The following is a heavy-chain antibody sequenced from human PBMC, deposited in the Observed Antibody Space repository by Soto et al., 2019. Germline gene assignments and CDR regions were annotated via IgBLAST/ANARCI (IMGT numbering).Heavy chain of an antibody. CDR1: GYTFTGYY. Sequence: ASVKVSCKASGYTFTGYYMHWVRQAPGQGLEWMGWINPNSGGTNYAQKFQGRVTMTRDTSISTAYMELSRLRSDDTAVYYCARVNWNDALPYYFDYWGQGTLVTVSS. D-gene: IGHD1-1*01. CDR2: INPNSGGT. CDR3: ARVNWNDALPYYFDY. J-gene: IGHJ4*02. V-gene: IGHV1-2*02.